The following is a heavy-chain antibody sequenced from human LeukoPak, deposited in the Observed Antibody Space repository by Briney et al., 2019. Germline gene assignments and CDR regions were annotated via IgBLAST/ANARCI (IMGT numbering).Heavy chain of an antibody. Sequence: PGGSLRLSCAASGFTFSSYSMIWVRQAPGKGLEWVSFISSTGGHIYYADSVKGRFTISRDNAKSSLFLQMNSLRAEDTAVYYCARDRGNYYDSSSFYYYYMDVWGKGTTVTVSS. V-gene: IGHV3-21*01. CDR1: GFTFSSYS. CDR3: ARDRGNYYDSSSFYYYYMDV. D-gene: IGHD3-22*01. J-gene: IGHJ6*03. CDR2: ISSTGGHI.